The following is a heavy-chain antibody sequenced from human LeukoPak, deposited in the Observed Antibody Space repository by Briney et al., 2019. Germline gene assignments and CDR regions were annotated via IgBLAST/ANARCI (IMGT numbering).Heavy chain of an antibody. CDR1: GFTFDDYG. CDR2: INWNGGST. D-gene: IGHD5-12*01. J-gene: IGHJ4*02. Sequence: GGSLRLSCAASGFTFDDYGMSWVRQAPGKGLEWVSGINWNGGSTGYADSVKGRFTISRDNAKNSLYLQMNSLRAEDTALYYCARRIVATIKGRGYYFDYWGQGILVTVSS. CDR3: ARRIVATIKGRGYYFDY. V-gene: IGHV3-20*04.